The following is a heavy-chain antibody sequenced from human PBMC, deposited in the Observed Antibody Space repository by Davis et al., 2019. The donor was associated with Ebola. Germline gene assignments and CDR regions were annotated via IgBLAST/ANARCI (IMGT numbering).Heavy chain of an antibody. CDR2: IYYSGST. Sequence: SETLSLTCTVSGGSISSYYWSWIRQPPGKGLEWIGYIYYSGSTNYNPSLKSRVTISVDTSKNQFSLKLSSVTAADTAVYYCARYSWYFGYWGQGTLVTVSS. J-gene: IGHJ4*02. CDR3: ARYSWYFGY. V-gene: IGHV4-59*12. D-gene: IGHD5-18*01. CDR1: GGSISSYY.